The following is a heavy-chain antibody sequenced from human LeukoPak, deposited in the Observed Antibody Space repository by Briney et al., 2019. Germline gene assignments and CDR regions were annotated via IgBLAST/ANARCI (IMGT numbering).Heavy chain of an antibody. D-gene: IGHD3-22*01. CDR1: GGTFSSYT. Sequence: ASVKDSRMASGGTFSSYTISWVRQAPGPGREWMGRIIPILGIANYAQMFQGRVTITADKSPSTAYMEPSSLRSQDTAVYYCARLPDSSGYYTTDYWGQGTLVTVSS. CDR2: IIPILGIA. CDR3: ARLPDSSGYYTTDY. J-gene: IGHJ4*02. V-gene: IGHV1-69*02.